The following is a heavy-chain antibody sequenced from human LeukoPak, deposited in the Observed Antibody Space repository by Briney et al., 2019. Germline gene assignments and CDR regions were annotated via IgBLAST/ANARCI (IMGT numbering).Heavy chain of an antibody. CDR3: ARGRRYYDFWSGPTSYYYYMDV. V-gene: IGHV4-34*01. CDR1: GGSFSGYY. CDR2: IKHSGCT. Sequence: SETQSLTCAVYGGSFSGYYWSWIRQPPGKGLEWIGEIKHSGCTNYNPPLKSRVTIPVDTSKNQFSLKLSSVTAADTAVYYCARGRRYYDFWSGPTSYYYYMDVWGKGTTVTVSS. J-gene: IGHJ6*03. D-gene: IGHD3-3*01.